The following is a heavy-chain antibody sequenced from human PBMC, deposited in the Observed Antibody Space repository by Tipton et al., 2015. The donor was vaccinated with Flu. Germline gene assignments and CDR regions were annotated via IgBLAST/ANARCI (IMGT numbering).Heavy chain of an antibody. J-gene: IGHJ4*02. CDR3: ARGRGYSYGYYPS. Sequence: TLSLTCTVSGGSINSYYWSWIRQSAGKGLEWIGRIYSSGSTNYNPSLKSRVTISVDTSKNQFSLKLSSVTAADTAVYYCARGRGYSYGYYPSWGQGTLVTVSS. CDR2: IYSSGST. CDR1: GGSINSYY. D-gene: IGHD5-18*01. V-gene: IGHV4-4*07.